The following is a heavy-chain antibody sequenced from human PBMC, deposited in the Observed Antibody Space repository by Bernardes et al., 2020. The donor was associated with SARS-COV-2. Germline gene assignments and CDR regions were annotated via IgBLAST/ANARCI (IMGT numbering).Heavy chain of an antibody. CDR1: GFTFDDYA. D-gene: IGHD3-16*02. CDR2: ISWNSGSI. V-gene: IGHV3-9*01. CDR3: AKAVIPAVDYQFDY. Sequence: GGSLRLSCAASGFTFDDYAMHWVRQAPGKGLEWVSGISWNSGSIGYADSVKGRFTISRDNAKNSLYLQMNSLRAEDTALYYCAKAVIPAVDYQFDYWGQGTLVTVSS. J-gene: IGHJ4*02.